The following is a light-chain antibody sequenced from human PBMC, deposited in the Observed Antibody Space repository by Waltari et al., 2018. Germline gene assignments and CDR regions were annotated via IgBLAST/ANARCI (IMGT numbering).Light chain of an antibody. CDR1: TPNIGQNY. V-gene: IGLV1-47*01. J-gene: IGLJ3*02. Sequence: QSVLTQPPSASGTPGQTVSISCSGSTPNIGQNYVYWYQQFPGTAPRLLIYRNARRPSGVPDRFSGSKSGTSASLAISGLRSEDEADYYCATWDDSLSGRVFGGGTELTVL. CDR2: RNA. CDR3: ATWDDSLSGRV.